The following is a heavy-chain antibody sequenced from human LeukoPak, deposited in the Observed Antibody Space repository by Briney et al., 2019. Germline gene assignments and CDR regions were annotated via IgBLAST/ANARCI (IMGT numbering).Heavy chain of an antibody. CDR2: INHSGST. D-gene: IGHD2-2*01. Sequence: SETLSLTCAVYGGSFSGYYWSWIRLPPGKGLEWIGEINHSGSTNYNPSLKSRVTISVDTSKNQFSLKLSSVTAADTAVCYCARAGDIVVVPAASRTWYFDYWGQGTLVTVSS. CDR1: GGSFSGYY. CDR3: ARAGDIVVVPAASRTWYFDY. J-gene: IGHJ4*02. V-gene: IGHV4-34*01.